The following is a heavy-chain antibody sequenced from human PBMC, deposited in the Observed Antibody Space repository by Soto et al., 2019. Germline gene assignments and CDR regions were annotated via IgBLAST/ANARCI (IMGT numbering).Heavy chain of an antibody. Sequence: GGSLRLSCAASGFTFSSYAMSWVRQAPGKGLEWVSAISGSGGSTYYADSVKGRFTTSRDNSKNTLYLQMNSLRAEDTAVYYCAKDREFTIFHNWFDPWGQGTLVTVSS. CDR1: GFTFSSYA. CDR3: AKDREFTIFHNWFDP. J-gene: IGHJ5*02. V-gene: IGHV3-23*01. CDR2: ISGSGGST. D-gene: IGHD3-9*01.